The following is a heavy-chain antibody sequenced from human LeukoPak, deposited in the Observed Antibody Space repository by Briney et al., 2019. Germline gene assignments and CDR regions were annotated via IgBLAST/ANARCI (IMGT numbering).Heavy chain of an antibody. CDR2: IYPDDSDT. D-gene: IGHD4-17*01. J-gene: IGHJ4*02. Sequence: GESLKISFKGSGXRFNAYCIAWVRQMPGKGLEWMGIIYPDDSDTRYSPSFQGQVTISADKSVSTAYLQWSSLEASDTAMYYCARLYGDYGPIDYWGQGTLVTVSS. V-gene: IGHV5-51*01. CDR3: ARLYGDYGPIDY. CDR1: GXRFNAYC.